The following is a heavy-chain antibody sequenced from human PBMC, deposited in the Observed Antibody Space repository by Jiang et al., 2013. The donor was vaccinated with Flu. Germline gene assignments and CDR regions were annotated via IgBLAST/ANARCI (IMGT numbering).Heavy chain of an antibody. D-gene: IGHD6-13*01. V-gene: IGHV1-3*01. CDR3: ARSPLRSSWTNWFDP. J-gene: IGHJ5*02. CDR1: GYTFTSYA. CDR2: INAGNGNT. Sequence: SGAEVKKPGASVKVSCKASGYTFTSYAMHWVRQAPGQRLEWMGWINAGNGNTKYSQKFQGRVTITRDTSASTAYMELSSLRSEDTAVYYCARSPLRSSWTNWFDPWGQGTLVTVSS.